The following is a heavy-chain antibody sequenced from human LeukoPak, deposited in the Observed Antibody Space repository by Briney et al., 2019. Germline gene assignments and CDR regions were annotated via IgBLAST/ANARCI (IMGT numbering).Heavy chain of an antibody. V-gene: IGHV4-59*08. D-gene: IGHD2-2*01. Sequence: SETLSLTCTVSGGSICSYYWSWIRQPPGKGLEWIWYIYYSGSTNYNPSLKSRVTISVDTSKNPFSLKLSSVTAADTAVYYCARSGPPDIVVVPAAKGWFDPWGQGTLVTVSS. J-gene: IGHJ5*02. CDR3: ARSGPPDIVVVPAAKGWFDP. CDR2: IYYSGST. CDR1: GGSICSYY.